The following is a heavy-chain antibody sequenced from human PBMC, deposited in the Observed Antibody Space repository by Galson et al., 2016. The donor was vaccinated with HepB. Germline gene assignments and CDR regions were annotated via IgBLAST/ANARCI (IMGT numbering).Heavy chain of an antibody. Sequence: TLSLTCTVSGGSISSDGYYWSWIRQHPGKGPEWIGSFYYSESTLSNPSLKSRVTISEDTSKNQFSLKLRSVTAADTATYYCARMPRGMMLYYFDFWGPGTLVTGSS. D-gene: IGHD2-8*01. V-gene: IGHV4-31*03. J-gene: IGHJ4*02. CDR2: FYYSEST. CDR1: GGSISSDGYY. CDR3: ARMPRGMMLYYFDF.